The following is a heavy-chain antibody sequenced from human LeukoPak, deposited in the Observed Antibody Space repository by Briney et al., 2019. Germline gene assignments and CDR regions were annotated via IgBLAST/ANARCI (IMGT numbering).Heavy chain of an antibody. CDR1: GGSISSSSYY. CDR3: ARGTPRVRGQSWFDP. J-gene: IGHJ5*02. CDR2: IYYSGST. V-gene: IGHV4-39*07. Sequence: SETLSLTCTVSGGSISSSSYYWGWIRQPPGKGLEWIGSIYYSGSTYYNPSLKSRVTISVDTSKNQFSLKLSSVTAADTAVYYCARGTPRVRGQSWFDPWGQGTLVTVSS. D-gene: IGHD4-23*01.